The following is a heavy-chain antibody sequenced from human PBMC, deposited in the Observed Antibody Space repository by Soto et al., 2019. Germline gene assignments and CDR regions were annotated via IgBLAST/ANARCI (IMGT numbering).Heavy chain of an antibody. V-gene: IGHV1-69*02. D-gene: IGHD3-10*01. CDR1: GGTFNIYT. CDR3: ARGLTIAYAFDI. Sequence: QVQLVQSGAEVKNPGSSVRVSCKASGGTFNIYTINWVRQAPGQGLEWMGRIIPIPGITKYAQKFQGRVTITADKSTNTVYMQLSSLTSEDTAIYYCARGLTIAYAFDIWGQGTVVTLST. CDR2: IIPIPGIT. J-gene: IGHJ3*02.